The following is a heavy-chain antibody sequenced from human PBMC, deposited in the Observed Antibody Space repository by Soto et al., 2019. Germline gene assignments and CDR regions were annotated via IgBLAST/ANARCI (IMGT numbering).Heavy chain of an antibody. D-gene: IGHD6-25*01. CDR2: IYYSGST. Sequence: SETLSLTCTVSGGSISSSSYYWGWIRQPPGKGLEWIGSIYYSGSTYYNPSLKSRVTISVETSKNQFSLRLSSVTAADTAVYYCASTGPGGYVDYYYMDVWGKGTTVTVSS. V-gene: IGHV4-39*01. J-gene: IGHJ6*03. CDR3: ASTGPGGYVDYYYMDV. CDR1: GGSISSSSYY.